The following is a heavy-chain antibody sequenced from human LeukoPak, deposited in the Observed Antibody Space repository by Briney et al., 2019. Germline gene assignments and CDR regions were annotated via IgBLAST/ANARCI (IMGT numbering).Heavy chain of an antibody. CDR3: ARGYCSSTSCYYAY. CDR1: GVSISSGSYY. V-gene: IGHV4-61*02. Sequence: SETLSLTCTVSGVSISSGSYYWSWLRQPAGKGLEWIGRIHTSGSTNYNPSLKSRVTIPADTSKNQFSLKLSSVTAADAAVYHCARGYCSSTSCYYAYWGQGTLVTVSS. D-gene: IGHD2-2*01. CDR2: IHTSGST. J-gene: IGHJ4*02.